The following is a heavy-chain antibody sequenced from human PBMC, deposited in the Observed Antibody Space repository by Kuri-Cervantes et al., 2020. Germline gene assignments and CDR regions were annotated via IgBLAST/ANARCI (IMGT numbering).Heavy chain of an antibody. J-gene: IGHJ4*02. CDR3: AKFLEWLSSFDC. V-gene: IGHV3-23*01. CDR1: GFTFSSYE. Sequence: GESLKISCAASGFTFSSYEMNWVRQAPGKGLEWVSAISGSGGSTYYADSVKGRFTISRDNSKNTLYLQMNSLRAEDTAVYYCAKFLEWLSSFDCWGQGTLVTVSS. D-gene: IGHD3-3*01. CDR2: ISGSGGST.